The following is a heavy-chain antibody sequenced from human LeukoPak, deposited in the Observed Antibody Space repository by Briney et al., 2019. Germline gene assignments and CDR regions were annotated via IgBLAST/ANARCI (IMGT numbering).Heavy chain of an antibody. D-gene: IGHD6-19*01. CDR3: ARGQWLAQFDY. CDR1: GFTFDDYG. J-gene: IGHJ4*02. CDR2: INWNGGST. V-gene: IGHV3-20*04. Sequence: GGSLRLSCAASGFTFDDYGMSWVRQAPGKGLEWVSGINWNGGSTGYADSVKGRFTISRDNAKNSLYLQMNSLRVEVTALYYCARGQWLAQFDYWGQGTLVTVSS.